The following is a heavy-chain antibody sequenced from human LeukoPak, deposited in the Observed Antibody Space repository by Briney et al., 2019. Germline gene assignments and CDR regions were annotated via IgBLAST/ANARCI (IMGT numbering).Heavy chain of an antibody. D-gene: IGHD3-10*01. V-gene: IGHV4-59*06. CDR2: IYYSGST. J-gene: IGHJ4*02. Sequence: TPSETLSLTCTVSGGSFSISYSSWIRHPPGRGPEWLGYIYYSGSTYYNPSHKSQVTISADTSKNQFSLKLSSVTAADTAEYYCAREVRRDGSGKPTRRFDYWGQGTLVTVSS. CDR1: GGSFSISY. CDR3: AREVRRDGSGKPTRRFDY.